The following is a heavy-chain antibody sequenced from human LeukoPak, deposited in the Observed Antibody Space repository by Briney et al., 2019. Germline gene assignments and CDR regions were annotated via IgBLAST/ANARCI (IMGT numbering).Heavy chain of an antibody. CDR3: TRPPGDYYYYYGMDV. Sequence: GESLTLSCAASGFTLSNYWVHWVRQASGKGLEWVGRIRSKANSYATAYAASVKGRFTISRDDSKNTAYLQMNSLKAEDTAVYYCTRPPGDYYYYYGMDVWGQGTTVTVSS. J-gene: IGHJ6*02. CDR1: GFTLSNYW. D-gene: IGHD3-10*01. CDR2: IRSKANSYAT. V-gene: IGHV3-73*01.